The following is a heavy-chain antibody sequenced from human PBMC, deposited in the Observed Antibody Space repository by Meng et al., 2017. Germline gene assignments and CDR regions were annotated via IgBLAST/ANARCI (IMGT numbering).Heavy chain of an antibody. J-gene: IGHJ4*02. CDR1: GGTFSSYA. D-gene: IGHD3-9*01. V-gene: IGHV1-69*01. Sequence: QGHLVQPGAEVKKPGSSVKVSCKASGGTFSSYAISWVRQAPGQGLEWMGGIIPIFGTANYAQKFQGRVTITADESTSTAYMELSSLRSEDTAVYYCARDNEGDFDWLLSFDYWGQGTLVTVSS. CDR2: IIPIFGTA. CDR3: ARDNEGDFDWLLSFDY.